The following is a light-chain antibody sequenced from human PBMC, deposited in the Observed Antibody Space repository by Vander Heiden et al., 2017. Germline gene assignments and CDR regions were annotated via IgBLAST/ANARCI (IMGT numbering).Light chain of an antibody. CDR3: QQNNNWPNT. J-gene: IGKJ2*01. CDR1: QSVSSN. Sequence: EIVMTQSPATLSVSPGERATLSCRARQSVSSNVAWYQHKAGQGPRLPIKGASTRATGIPARFSGSGSGKEFNVTISSLQSEDFAVYYWQQNNNWPNTFGQGTKLEIK. CDR2: GAS. V-gene: IGKV3-15*01.